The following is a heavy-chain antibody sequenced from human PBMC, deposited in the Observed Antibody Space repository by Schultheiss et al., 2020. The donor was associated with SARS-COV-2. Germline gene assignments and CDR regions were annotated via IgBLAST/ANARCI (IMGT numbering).Heavy chain of an antibody. Sequence: SETLSLTCAVYGGSFSGYYWSWIRQPPGKGLEWIGEINHSGSTNYNPSLKSRVTISVDTSKNQFSLRLSSVTAADTAVYYCARDRGIQLYNHNAFDFWGQGTVVTVSS. V-gene: IGHV4-34*01. D-gene: IGHD3-10*01. CDR1: GGSFSGYY. CDR3: ARDRGIQLYNHNAFDF. CDR2: INHSGST. J-gene: IGHJ3*01.